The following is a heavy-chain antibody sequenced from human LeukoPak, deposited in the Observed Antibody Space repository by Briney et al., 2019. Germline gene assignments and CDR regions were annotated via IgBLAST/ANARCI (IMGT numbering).Heavy chain of an antibody. V-gene: IGHV4-59*01. CDR1: GGSISSYY. CDR2: IYYSGST. J-gene: IGHJ3*02. D-gene: IGHD5-18*01. CDR3: ARLYSHGYPDAFDI. Sequence: SETLSLTCTVSGGSISSYYWSWIRQPPGKGLEWIGYIYYSGSTNYNPSLKSRVTISVDTSKNQFSLKLSSVTAADMAVYYCARLYSHGYPDAFDIWGQGTMVTVSS.